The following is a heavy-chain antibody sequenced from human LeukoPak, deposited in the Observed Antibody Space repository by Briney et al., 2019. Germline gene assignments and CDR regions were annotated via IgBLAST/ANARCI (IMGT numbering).Heavy chain of an antibody. CDR3: ARLGSGNPGYFQH. V-gene: IGHV1-69*04. J-gene: IGHJ1*01. Sequence: SVKVSCKASGGTFSSYAISWVRQAPGQGLEWMGRIIPILGIANYAQKFQGRVTITADKSTSTAYMELSSLRSEDTAVYYCARLGSGNPGYFQHWGQGTLVTVSS. D-gene: IGHD2-15*01. CDR1: GGTFSSYA. CDR2: IIPILGIA.